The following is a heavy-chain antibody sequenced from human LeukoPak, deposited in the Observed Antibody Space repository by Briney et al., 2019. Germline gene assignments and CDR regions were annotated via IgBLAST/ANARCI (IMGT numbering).Heavy chain of an antibody. D-gene: IGHD6-19*01. V-gene: IGHV3-23*01. CDR3: AKVRSGGWYYFDY. CDR1: GFTFSSYA. J-gene: IGHJ4*02. CDR2: ISGSGGST. Sequence: GGSLRLSCAASGFTFSSYAMSWVCQAPGKGLEWVSHISGSGGSTYYADSVKGRFTISRDNSKNTLYLQMNSLSAEDTAVYYCAKVRSGGWYYFDYWGQGTLVTVSS.